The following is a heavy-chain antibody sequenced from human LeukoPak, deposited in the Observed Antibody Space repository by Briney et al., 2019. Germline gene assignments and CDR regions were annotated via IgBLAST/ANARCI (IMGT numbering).Heavy chain of an antibody. V-gene: IGHV1-69*04. D-gene: IGHD2-2*01. CDR1: GGTFSSYA. Sequence: SVKVSCKASGGTFSSYAISWVRQAPGQGLEWMGRIIPILGIANYAQKLQGRVTMTTDTSTSTAYMELRSLRSDDTAVYYCAAGSILGYCSSTSCYLGHFDPWGQGTLVTVSS. CDR3: AAGSILGYCSSTSCYLGHFDP. J-gene: IGHJ5*02. CDR2: IIPILGIA.